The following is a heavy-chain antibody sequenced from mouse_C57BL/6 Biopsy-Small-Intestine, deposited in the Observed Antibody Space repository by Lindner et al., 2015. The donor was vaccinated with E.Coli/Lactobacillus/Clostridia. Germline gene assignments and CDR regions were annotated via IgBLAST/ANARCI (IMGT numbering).Heavy chain of an antibody. V-gene: IGHV1-4*01. J-gene: IGHJ1*03. CDR3: ARSLITTVREDWYFDV. Sequence: VQLQESGAELARPGASVKMSCKASGYTFTNYTMHWVKQRPGQGLEWIGYINPSSSYTKYNQKFKDKATLTADKSSSTAYMQLSSLTSEDSAVYYCARSLITTVREDWYFDVWGTGTTVTVSS. D-gene: IGHD1-1*01. CDR1: GYTFTNYT. CDR2: INPSSSYT.